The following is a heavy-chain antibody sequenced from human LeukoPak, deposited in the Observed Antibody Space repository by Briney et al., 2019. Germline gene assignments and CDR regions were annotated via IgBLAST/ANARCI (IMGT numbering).Heavy chain of an antibody. Sequence: ASVKVPCKASGYTFTSYGISWVRQAPGQGLEWIGWISAYNGNTNYAQKLQGRVTMTTDTSTSTAYMELRSLRSDDTAVYYCAREGGHYYDSSGYPHFDYWGQGTLVTVSS. CDR2: ISAYNGNT. J-gene: IGHJ4*02. CDR3: AREGGHYYDSSGYPHFDY. D-gene: IGHD3-22*01. V-gene: IGHV1-18*01. CDR1: GYTFTSYG.